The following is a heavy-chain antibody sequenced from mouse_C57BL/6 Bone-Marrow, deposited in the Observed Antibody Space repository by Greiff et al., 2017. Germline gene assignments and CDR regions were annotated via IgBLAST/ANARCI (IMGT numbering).Heavy chain of an antibody. CDR3: VRQYDYDSYYFDY. J-gene: IGHJ2*01. D-gene: IGHD2-4*01. V-gene: IGHV10-1*01. CDR1: GFSFNTYA. CDR2: IRSKSNNYAT. Sequence: EVQLVESGGGLVQPKGSLKLSCAASGFSFNTYAMNWVRQAPGKGLEWVARIRSKSNNYATYYADSVKDRFTISRDDSESMLYLQMNNLKTEDTAMYYCVRQYDYDSYYFDYWGQGTTLTVSS.